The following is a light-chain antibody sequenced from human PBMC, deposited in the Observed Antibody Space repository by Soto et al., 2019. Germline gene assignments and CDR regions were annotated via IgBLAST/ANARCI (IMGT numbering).Light chain of an antibody. CDR1: QSVLYSSNNKNY. CDR3: QQYYSTPPYT. CDR2: WAS. V-gene: IGKV4-1*01. J-gene: IGKJ2*01. Sequence: IVMTQSPDSLAVSLGERATINCKSSQSVLYSSNNKNYLAWYQQKPGQSPKLLIYWASTRESGVPDRFSGSWSGTDFTLTISRLQAEDVAVYYCQQYYSTPPYTFGQGTKLEIK.